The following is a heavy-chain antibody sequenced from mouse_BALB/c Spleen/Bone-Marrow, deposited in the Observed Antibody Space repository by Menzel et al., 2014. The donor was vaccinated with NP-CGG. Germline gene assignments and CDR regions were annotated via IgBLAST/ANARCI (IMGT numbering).Heavy chain of an antibody. V-gene: IGHV1S127*01. Sequence: QVQLQQSGPQLVRPGASVKISCKASGYSFTSYCMHWVRRRPGQGLEWIGMIDPSDSETRLNQKFKNKATLPVDTSSNSAHMQHSSPTVEDSADYYCARGAVAMDYWGQGTSVTVSS. CDR2: IDPSDSET. J-gene: IGHJ4*01. CDR1: GYSFTSYC. CDR3: ARGAVAMDY.